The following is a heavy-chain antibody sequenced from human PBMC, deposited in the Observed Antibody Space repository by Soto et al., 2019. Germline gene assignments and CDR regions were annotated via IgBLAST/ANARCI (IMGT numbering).Heavy chain of an antibody. J-gene: IGHJ1*01. CDR3: AKGYCSGGSCYLRPEYFQH. D-gene: IGHD2-15*01. CDR1: GFTVSNNY. CDR2: LYIGGST. Sequence: EVLLVETGGGLIQPGGSLRLSCAASGFTVSNNYMTWVRQAPGKGLEWVSVLYIGGSTYYADSVKGRFTISRDNSKNTLYLQMNSLRAEDTAVYYCAKGYCSGGSCYLRPEYFQHWGQGTLVTVSS. V-gene: IGHV3-53*02.